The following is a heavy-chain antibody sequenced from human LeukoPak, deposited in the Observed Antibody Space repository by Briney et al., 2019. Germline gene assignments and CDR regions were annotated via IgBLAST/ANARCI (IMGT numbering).Heavy chain of an antibody. D-gene: IGHD6-19*01. Sequence: PGGSLRLSCAASGFTLRDYWIDWVRQAPGKGLEWVANINKDGSERNFLESVKGRFTISRDNARNSLYLQMNSLRVDDTAVYYCAGGLLEAQGWLQWLGTVYSMDVWGQGTPVTVSS. CDR2: INKDGSER. CDR1: GFTLRDYW. J-gene: IGHJ6*02. CDR3: AGGLLEAQGWLQWLGTVYSMDV. V-gene: IGHV3-7*03.